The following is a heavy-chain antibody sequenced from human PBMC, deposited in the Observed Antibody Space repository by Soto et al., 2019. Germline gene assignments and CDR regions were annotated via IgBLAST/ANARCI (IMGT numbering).Heavy chain of an antibody. CDR1: GFTFSSYA. CDR3: AKDPSGYCTNGVCYVALGYFDY. CDR2: ISGSGGST. D-gene: IGHD2-8*01. Sequence: GGSLRLSCAASGFTFSSYAMSWVRQAPGKGLEWVSAISGSGGSTYYADSVKGRFTISRDNSKNTLYLQMNSLRAEDTAVYYCAKDPSGYCTNGVCYVALGYFDYWGQGTLVTVSS. V-gene: IGHV3-23*01. J-gene: IGHJ4*02.